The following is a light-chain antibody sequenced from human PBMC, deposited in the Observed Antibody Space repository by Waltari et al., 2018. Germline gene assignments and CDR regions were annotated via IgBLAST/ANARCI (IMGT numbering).Light chain of an antibody. Sequence: DIVMTQSPDSLAVSLGERATINCKSSQSVLYSSNNKNYLACYQQKPGQPPKLLIDWASTRESGVPERFSGSGSGTDFTLTISSLQAEDVAVYYCQQHYSSPFTFGPGTKVDIK. CDR3: QQHYSSPFT. V-gene: IGKV4-1*01. J-gene: IGKJ3*01. CDR1: QSVLYSSNNKNY. CDR2: WAS.